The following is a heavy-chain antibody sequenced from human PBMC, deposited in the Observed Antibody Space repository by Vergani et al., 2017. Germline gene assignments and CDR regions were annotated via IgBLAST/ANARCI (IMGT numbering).Heavy chain of an antibody. CDR2: INHSGST. V-gene: IGHV4-34*01. Sequence: VQLQQWGAGLLKPSETLYLTCAVYGGSFSGYYWSWIRQPPGKGLEWIGEINHSGSTNYNPSLKSRVTISVDTSKNQFSLKLSSVTAADTAVYYCARDHYGSGRNDAFDIWGQGIKVTVSS. CDR3: ARDHYGSGRNDAFDI. J-gene: IGHJ3*02. CDR1: GGSFSGYY. D-gene: IGHD3-10*01.